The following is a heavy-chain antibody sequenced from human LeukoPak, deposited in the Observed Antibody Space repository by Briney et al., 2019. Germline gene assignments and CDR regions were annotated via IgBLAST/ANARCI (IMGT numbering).Heavy chain of an antibody. J-gene: IGHJ4*02. Sequence: PSETLSLTCTVSGGSISSYYWSWIRQPPGKGLEWIGYIYYSGSTNYNPSLKSRVTISVGTSKNQFSLNLSSVTAADTAVYYCARGTYYYDSSGYYFDYWGQGTLVTVSS. CDR3: ARGTYYYDSSGYYFDY. CDR2: IYYSGST. V-gene: IGHV4-59*12. CDR1: GGSISSYY. D-gene: IGHD3-22*01.